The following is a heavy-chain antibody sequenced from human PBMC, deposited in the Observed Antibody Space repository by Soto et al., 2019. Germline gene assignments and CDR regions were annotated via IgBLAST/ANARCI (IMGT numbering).Heavy chain of an antibody. CDR2: IYIGGST. CDR3: ARDRVESGYPEYFQH. J-gene: IGHJ1*01. Sequence: EVQLVESGGGLIQPGGSLRLSCAASGFTVSSNYMSWVRQAPGKGLEWVSVIYIGGSTYYADSVKGRFTISRDNSKNTLYLQMNSLRAEDTAVYYSARDRVESGYPEYFQHWGQGTLVTVSS. CDR1: GFTVSSNY. D-gene: IGHD3-22*01. V-gene: IGHV3-53*01.